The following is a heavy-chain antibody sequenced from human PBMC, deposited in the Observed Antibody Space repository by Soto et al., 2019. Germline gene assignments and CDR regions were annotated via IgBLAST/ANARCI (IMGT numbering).Heavy chain of an antibody. CDR2: INPNSGGT. J-gene: IGHJ4*02. V-gene: IGHV1-2*02. CDR1: GYTFTGYY. D-gene: IGHD2-8*01. Sequence: ASVKVSCKASGYTFTGYYMHWVRQAPGQGLEWMGWINPNSGGTNYAQKFQGRVTMTRDTSISTACMELSRLRSDDTAVYYCARDCTNGVCYRLDYWGQGTLVTVSS. CDR3: ARDCTNGVCYRLDY.